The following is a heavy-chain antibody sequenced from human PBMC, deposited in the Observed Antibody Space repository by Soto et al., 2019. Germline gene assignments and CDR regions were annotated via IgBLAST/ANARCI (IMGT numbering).Heavy chain of an antibody. Sequence: EGQLLESGEGLVQPGGSLKLSCAASGFTFSNYAMSWVRQAPGKGLEWVSGIGGSGSNTYYADSVKGRFTISRDNSXXTLFLQMNSLRAEDTAEYYCARVVRYFDTPYGMDVWGQGTTVTVSS. V-gene: IGHV3-23*01. CDR2: IGGSGSNT. J-gene: IGHJ6*02. D-gene: IGHD3-9*01. CDR3: ARVVRYFDTPYGMDV. CDR1: GFTFSNYA.